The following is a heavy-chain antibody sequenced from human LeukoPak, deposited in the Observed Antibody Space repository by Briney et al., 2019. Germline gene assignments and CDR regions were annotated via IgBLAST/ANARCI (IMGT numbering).Heavy chain of an antibody. Sequence: SETLSLTCTVSGGSISSGSYYWSWIRQPAGKGLEWIGRIYTSGSTNYNPSLKSRVTISVDTSKNQFSLKLSSVTAADTAVYYCARGVLRGYSYGNDYWGQGTLVTVSS. CDR1: GGSISSGSYY. CDR3: ARGVLRGYSYGNDY. V-gene: IGHV4-61*02. CDR2: IYTSGST. D-gene: IGHD5-18*01. J-gene: IGHJ4*02.